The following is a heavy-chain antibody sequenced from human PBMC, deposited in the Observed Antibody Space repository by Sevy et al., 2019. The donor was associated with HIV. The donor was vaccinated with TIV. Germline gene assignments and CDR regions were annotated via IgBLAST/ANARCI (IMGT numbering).Heavy chain of an antibody. CDR1: GFIFSDYY. J-gene: IGHJ4*02. CDR2: FSRNGYTI. V-gene: IGHV3-11*01. CDR3: AGGDHYDDADWAFDY. D-gene: IGHD3-22*01. Sequence: GGSLRLSCAASGFIFSDYYMAWVRQAPGKGLEWISYFSRNGYTIYYADSVEGRFSISKDDAKYLLFLRMDSLRAEDTAIYYVAGGDHYDDADWAFDYWGQGALVTVSS.